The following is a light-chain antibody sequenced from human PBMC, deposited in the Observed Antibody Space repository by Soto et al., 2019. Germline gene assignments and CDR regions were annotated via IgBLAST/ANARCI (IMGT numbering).Light chain of an antibody. Sequence: QSALTQPASVSGSPGQSITISCTATNSDVGSYHLVSWYQQHPGKAPKLMIYEGTKRPSGVSNRFSASKSGNTASLTISGLQAEDEADYYCCSCAGTNKFFLFDGGTKVTVL. CDR3: CSCAGTNKFFL. V-gene: IGLV2-23*03. J-gene: IGLJ2*01. CDR2: EGT. CDR1: NSDVGSYHL.